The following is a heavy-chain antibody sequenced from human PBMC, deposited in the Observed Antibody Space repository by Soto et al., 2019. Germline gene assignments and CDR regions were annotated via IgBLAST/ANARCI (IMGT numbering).Heavy chain of an antibody. CDR2: INSDGSST. V-gene: IGHV3-74*01. CDR3: ARDRAYSLDV. J-gene: IGHJ6*02. CDR1: GSTFSNDW. D-gene: IGHD4-4*01. Sequence: EVQLVESGGGLLQPGGSLRLSCAVSGSTFSNDWMHWVRQAPGKGLVWVSHINSDGSSTNYADFVKGRFTIARDNAKTTVYLQMNSLRAEDTAVDYCARDRAYSLDVWGQGTAVTVSS.